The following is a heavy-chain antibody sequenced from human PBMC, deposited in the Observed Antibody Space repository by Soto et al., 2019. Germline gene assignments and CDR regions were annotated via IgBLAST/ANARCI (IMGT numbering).Heavy chain of an antibody. V-gene: IGHV3-23*01. CDR2: ISGGGRST. CDR3: AKDLHYYDSQGISFDI. D-gene: IGHD3-22*01. Sequence: PGGSLRLSCVASGFTFTSYAMSWVRQAPGKGLEWVSAISGGGRSTYYADSVKGQFTISRDNSNNTVYLQMNTLRAEDTAIYYCAKDLHYYDSQGISFDIWGQGTMVTVSS. J-gene: IGHJ3*02. CDR1: GFTFTSYA.